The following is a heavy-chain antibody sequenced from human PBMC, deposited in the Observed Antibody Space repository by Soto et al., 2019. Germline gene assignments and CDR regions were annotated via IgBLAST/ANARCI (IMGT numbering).Heavy chain of an antibody. CDR1: GFTFSSYG. D-gene: IGHD3-3*01. V-gene: IGHV3-33*01. Sequence: SLRLSCAASGFTFSSYGMHWVRQAPGKGLEWVAVIWYDGSNKYYADSVKGRFTISRDNSKNTLYLQMNSLRAEDTAVYYCARDSYDFWRNYYYYYMGVWGKGTTVTVSS. CDR3: ARDSYDFWRNYYYYYMGV. CDR2: IWYDGSNK. J-gene: IGHJ6*03.